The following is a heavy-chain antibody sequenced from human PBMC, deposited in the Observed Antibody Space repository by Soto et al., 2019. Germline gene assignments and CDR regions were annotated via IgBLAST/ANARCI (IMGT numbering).Heavy chain of an antibody. D-gene: IGHD2-2*01. CDR2: IIPIFGTA. J-gene: IGHJ4*02. V-gene: IGHV1-69*13. Sequence: SVKVSCKASGGTFSSYAISWVRQAPGQGLEWMGGIIPIFGTANYAQKFQGRVTITADESTSTAYMELSSLRSEDTAVYCCARGYQLLLSEFDYWGPGTLVTVYS. CDR3: ARGYQLLLSEFDY. CDR1: GGTFSSYA.